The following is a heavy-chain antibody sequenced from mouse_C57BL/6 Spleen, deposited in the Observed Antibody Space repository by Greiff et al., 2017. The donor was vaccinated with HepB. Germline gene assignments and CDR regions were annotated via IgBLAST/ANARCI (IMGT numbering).Heavy chain of an antibody. CDR2: ISDGGSYT. J-gene: IGHJ3*01. CDR3: ARDHDGSSYGFAY. Sequence: EVMLVESGGGLVKPGGSLKLSCAASGFTFSSYAMSWVRQTPEKRLEWVATISDGGSYTYYPDNVKGRFTISRDNAKNNLYLQMSHLKSEDTAMYYCARDHDGSSYGFAYWGQGTLVTVSA. D-gene: IGHD1-1*01. CDR1: GFTFSSYA. V-gene: IGHV5-4*01.